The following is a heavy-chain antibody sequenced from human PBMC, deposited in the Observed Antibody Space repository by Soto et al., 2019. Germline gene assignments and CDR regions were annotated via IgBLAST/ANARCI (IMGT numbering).Heavy chain of an antibody. CDR3: ARSGNSNGLVFDY. D-gene: IGHD5-18*01. V-gene: IGHV4-59*01. CDR1: GGSISGYY. CDR2: IFYGGST. Sequence: SETLSLTCTVSGGSISGYYWSWIRHPPGKGPEWIGYIFYGGSTNHNPSLNGRVTMSVDTSKNYFSLRLSSVTAADTAVYYCARSGNSNGLVFDYWGQGTVVTVSS. J-gene: IGHJ4*02.